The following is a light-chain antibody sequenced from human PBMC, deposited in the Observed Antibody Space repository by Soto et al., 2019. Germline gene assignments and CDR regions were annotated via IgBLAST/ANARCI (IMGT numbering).Light chain of an antibody. J-gene: IGKJ4*01. Sequence: EIVLTQSPGTLSLSPGERTTLSCRASQSVSSSYLAWYQQKPGQAPRLLIYGASTRATGVPARFSGSGSATQFTLTISSLQSEDFGFYYCQQYKQWPVAFGGGTKVDIK. CDR3: QQYKQWPVA. V-gene: IGKV3-15*01. CDR2: GAS. CDR1: QSVSSSY.